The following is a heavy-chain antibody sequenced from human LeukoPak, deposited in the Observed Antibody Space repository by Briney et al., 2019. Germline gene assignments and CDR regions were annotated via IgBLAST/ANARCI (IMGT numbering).Heavy chain of an antibody. Sequence: SETLSLTCTVSGGSISSYYWSWIRQPPGKGLEWIGYIYYSGSTNYNPSLKSRVTISVDTSKNQFSLKLSSVTAADTAVYYWARYDSSGYYPDAFDIWGQGTMVTVSS. V-gene: IGHV4-59*08. CDR1: GGSISSYY. CDR2: IYYSGST. J-gene: IGHJ3*02. D-gene: IGHD3-22*01. CDR3: ARYDSSGYYPDAFDI.